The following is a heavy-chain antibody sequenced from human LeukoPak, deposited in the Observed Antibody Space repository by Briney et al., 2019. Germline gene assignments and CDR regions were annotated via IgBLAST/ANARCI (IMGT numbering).Heavy chain of an antibody. Sequence: SETLSLTCTVSGGSISSSSYYWGWIRQPPGKGLEWIGSIYYSGSTYYNPSLKSRVTISVDTSKNQFSLKLSSVTAADTAVYYCARDKSPGDYWGQGTLVTVSS. V-gene: IGHV4-39*07. J-gene: IGHJ4*02. CDR1: GGSISSSSYY. CDR3: ARDKSPGDY. CDR2: IYYSGST.